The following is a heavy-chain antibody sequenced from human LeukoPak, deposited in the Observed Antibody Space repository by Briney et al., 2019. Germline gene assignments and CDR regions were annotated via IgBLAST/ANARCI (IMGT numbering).Heavy chain of an antibody. CDR3: ARALTMVRGVIYYFDY. CDR1: GGSISSGGYY. V-gene: IGHV4-31*03. D-gene: IGHD3-10*01. CDR2: IYYSGST. J-gene: IGHJ4*02. Sequence: SETLSLTCTVSGGSISSGGYYWSWIRQHPGKGLEWIGYIYYSGSTYCNPSLKSRVTISVDTSKNQFSLKLSSVTAADTAVYYCARALTMVRGVIYYFDYWGQGTLVTVSS.